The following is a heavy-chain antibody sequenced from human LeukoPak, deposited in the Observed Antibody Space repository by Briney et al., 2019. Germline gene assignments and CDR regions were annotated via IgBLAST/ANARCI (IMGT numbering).Heavy chain of an antibody. CDR2: IIPIFGTA. CDR1: GGTFSSYA. J-gene: IGHJ6*03. CDR3: ARSGRQDRYYYYMDV. V-gene: IGHV1-69*13. Sequence: ASVTVSCKASGGTFSSYAISWVRQAPGQGLEWMGGIIPIFGTANYAQKFQGRVTITADESTSTAYMELSSLRSEDTAVYYCARSGRQDRYYYYMDVWGKGTTVTVSS.